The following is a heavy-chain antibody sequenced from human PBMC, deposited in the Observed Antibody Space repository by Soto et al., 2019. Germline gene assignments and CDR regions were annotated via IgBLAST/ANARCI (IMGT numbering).Heavy chain of an antibody. J-gene: IGHJ4*02. CDR2: IGPESGAT. CDR1: GYTFTGHY. CDR3: GRGRSGQIVVFY. Sequence: ASVKVSCKASGYTFTGHYIHWVRQAPEQGPEWMGEIGPESGATRYAQRFQGRVTMTRDMSITTVYMELNNLSPDDTAVYYCGRGRSGQIVVFYWGQGTPVTAPQ. D-gene: IGHD1-26*01. V-gene: IGHV1-2*02.